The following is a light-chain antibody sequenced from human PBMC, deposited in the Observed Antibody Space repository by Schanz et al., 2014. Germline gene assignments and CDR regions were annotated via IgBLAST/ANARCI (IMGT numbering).Light chain of an antibody. CDR2: GTS. J-gene: IGKJ5*01. V-gene: IGKV3D-20*02. CDR1: QSVHRNY. CDR3: QQRSNWPRSIT. Sequence: EIVLTQSPGTLSLSPGERATLSCRASQSVHRNYLAWHQQKPGQAPRLLIYGTSIRATGIPDRFSGSGSGTDFTLTISSLEPEDFAVYYCQQRSNWPRSITFGQGTRLEIK.